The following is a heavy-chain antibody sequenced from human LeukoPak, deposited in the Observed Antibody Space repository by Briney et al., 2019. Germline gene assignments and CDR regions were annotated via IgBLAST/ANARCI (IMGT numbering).Heavy chain of an antibody. V-gene: IGHV3-21*01. CDR1: GFTFSSYE. J-gene: IGHJ4*02. Sequence: PGGSLRLSCAASGFTFSSYEMNWVRQAPGKGLEWVSSISSSSSYIYYADSVKGRFTISRDNAKNSLYLQMNSLRAEDTGLYYCARATTAKRGSEGYWGRGTLVTVSS. D-gene: IGHD4-11*01. CDR3: ARATTAKRGSEGY. CDR2: ISSSSSYI.